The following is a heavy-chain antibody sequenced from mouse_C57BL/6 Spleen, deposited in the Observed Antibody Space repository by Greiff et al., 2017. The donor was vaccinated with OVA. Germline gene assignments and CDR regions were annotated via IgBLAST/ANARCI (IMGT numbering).Heavy chain of an antibody. CDR3: TRGTAQATWAY. J-gene: IGHJ3*01. V-gene: IGHV1-15*01. CDR2: IDPETGGT. D-gene: IGHD3-2*02. Sequence: QVQLQQSGAELVRPGASVTLSCKASGYTFTDYEMHWVKQTPVHGLEWIGAIDPETGGTAYNQKFKGKAILTADKSSSTAYMELRSLTSEDSAVYYCTRGTAQATWAYWGQGTLVTVSA. CDR1: GYTFTDYE.